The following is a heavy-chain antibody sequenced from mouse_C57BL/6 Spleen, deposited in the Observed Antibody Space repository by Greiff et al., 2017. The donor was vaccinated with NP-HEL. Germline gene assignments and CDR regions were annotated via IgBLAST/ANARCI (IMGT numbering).Heavy chain of an antibody. Sequence: QVTLKVSGAELARPGASVKMSCKASGYTFTSYTMHWVKQRPGQGLEWIGYINPSSGYTKYNQKFKDKATLTADKSSSTAYMQLSSLTSEDSAVYYCAREGTQLGRYWYFDVWGTGTTVTVSS. CDR3: AREGTQLGRYWYFDV. V-gene: IGHV1-4*01. D-gene: IGHD4-1*02. CDR2: INPSSGYT. J-gene: IGHJ1*03. CDR1: GYTFTSYT.